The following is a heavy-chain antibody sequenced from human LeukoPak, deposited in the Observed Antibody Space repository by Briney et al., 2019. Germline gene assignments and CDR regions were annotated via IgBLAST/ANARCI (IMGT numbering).Heavy chain of an antibody. CDR3: ASTPRFDY. CDR1: GGSISSSSYY. CDR2: IFYSGST. Sequence: SETLSLTCTVSGGSISSSSYYWGWIRQPPGKGLEWIGSIFYSGSTYYNPSLKSRVTISVDTSNNQFSLRLTSVTAADSAVYYCASTPRFDYWGQGTLVTVSS. V-gene: IGHV4-39*07. J-gene: IGHJ4*02.